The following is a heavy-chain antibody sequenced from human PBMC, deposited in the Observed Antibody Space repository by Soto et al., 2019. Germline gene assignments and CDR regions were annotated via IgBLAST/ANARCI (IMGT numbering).Heavy chain of an antibody. J-gene: IGHJ1*01. CDR2: IYYTGTT. V-gene: IGHV4-59*01. D-gene: IGHD3-22*01. CDR1: GGSISGYY. CDR3: ERSVGHHDSSGYYEYFQH. Sequence: SETLCLTCTVAGGSISGYYWTWVRQPPGKGLEWIGYIYYTGTTNYNPSLRSRVTISLDTSKNQFSLKLSSVTAADTAVYYCERSVGHHDSSGYYEYFQHWGQGTLVTVSS.